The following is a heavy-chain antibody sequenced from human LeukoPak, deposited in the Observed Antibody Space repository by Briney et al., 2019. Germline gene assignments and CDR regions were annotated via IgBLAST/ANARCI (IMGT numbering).Heavy chain of an antibody. J-gene: IGHJ4*02. CDR2: ITGSAGST. CDR3: AKDFKKSYNSEYWYSDY. D-gene: IGHD2/OR15-2a*01. Sequence: GGSLRLSCAASGFTFSSYAMHWVRQAPGKGLEWVSGITGSAGSTHYADSVKGRFTISRDNSWNTLYLQMNSLRAEDTAVYYCAKDFKKSYNSEYWYSDYWGQGTLVTVSS. V-gene: IGHV3-23*01. CDR1: GFTFSSYA.